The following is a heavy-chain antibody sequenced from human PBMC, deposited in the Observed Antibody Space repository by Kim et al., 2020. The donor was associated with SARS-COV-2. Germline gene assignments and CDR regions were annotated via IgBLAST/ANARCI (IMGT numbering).Heavy chain of an antibody. D-gene: IGHD6-25*01. J-gene: IGHJ4*02. V-gene: IGHV3-7*03. CDR2: DGNVK. Sequence: DGNVKYYADYVKGRFNISRDNAKSSVYLQLNSLRVEDTAIYSCAGGRAADYWGQGTLVTVS. CDR3: AGGRAADY.